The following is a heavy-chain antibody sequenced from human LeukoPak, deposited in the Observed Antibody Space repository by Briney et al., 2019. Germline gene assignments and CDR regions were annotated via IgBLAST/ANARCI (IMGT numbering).Heavy chain of an antibody. CDR1: GFTFSSYS. CDR2: ISSSSSQI. D-gene: IGHD1-26*01. V-gene: IGHV3-21*01. J-gene: IGHJ4*02. CDR3: ARDLEYSGSPEPLFDY. Sequence: PGGSLRLSCAASGFTFSSYSMNWARQAPGKGLEWVSSISSSSSQIYYADSVKGRFTISRDNAKNSLYLQLNSLRAEDTAVYYCARDLEYSGSPEPLFDYWGQATLVSVSS.